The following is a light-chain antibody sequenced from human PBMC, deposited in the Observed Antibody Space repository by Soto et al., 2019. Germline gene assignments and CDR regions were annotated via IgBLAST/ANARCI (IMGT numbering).Light chain of an antibody. J-gene: IGLJ1*01. CDR2: EGS. V-gene: IGLV2-23*01. Sequence: ALSQLASLSGSPGRSIPISCTGTSSDVGSYNLVSWYQQHPGKPPKLMIYEGSKRPSGVSNRFSGSKSGNTASLTISGLQAEAEADYYCWSYAGSSTYVFGTGTNVTVL. CDR3: WSYAGSSTYV. CDR1: SSDVGSYNL.